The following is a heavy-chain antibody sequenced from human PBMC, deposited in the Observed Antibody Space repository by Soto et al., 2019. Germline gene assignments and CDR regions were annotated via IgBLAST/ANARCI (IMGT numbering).Heavy chain of an antibody. CDR1: GYSFTNYA. CDR2: ISTYNGDT. CDR3: AREGGSNSWYGVGYYYYGMDA. D-gene: IGHD6-13*01. J-gene: IGHJ6*02. V-gene: IGHV1-18*04. Sequence: AASVKVSCKASGYSFTNYAISWVRQAPGQGLEWMGWISTYNGDTNYAQKVQGRVTMTTDTSTTTAYMELRSLRSDDTAVYFCAREGGSNSWYGVGYYYYGMDAWGQGTTVTVSS.